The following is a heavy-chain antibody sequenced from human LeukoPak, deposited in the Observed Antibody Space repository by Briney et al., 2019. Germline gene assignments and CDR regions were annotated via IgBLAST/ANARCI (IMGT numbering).Heavy chain of an antibody. CDR1: GGSISSYY. CDR2: IYYSGST. Sequence: SETLSLTCTVSGGSISSYYWSWIRQPPGKGLEWIGYIYYSGSTNYDPSLKSRVTISVDTSKNQFSLKLSSVTAADTAVYYCATVTTDYYYYGMDVWGQGTTVTVSS. J-gene: IGHJ6*02. CDR3: ATVTTDYYYYGMDV. V-gene: IGHV4-59*01. D-gene: IGHD4-11*01.